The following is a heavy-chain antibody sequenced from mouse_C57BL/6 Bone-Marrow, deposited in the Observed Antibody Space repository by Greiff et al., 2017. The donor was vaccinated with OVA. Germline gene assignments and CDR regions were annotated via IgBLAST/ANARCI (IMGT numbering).Heavy chain of an antibody. J-gene: IGHJ4*01. Sequence: EVKLMESGAELVKPGASVKLSCTASGFNIKDYYMHWVKQRTEQGLEWIGRIDPEDGETKYAPKFQGKATITADTSSNTAYLQLSSLTSEDTAVYYCAPFTTVVEGVAMDYWGQGTSVTVSA. V-gene: IGHV14-2*01. CDR3: APFTTVVEGVAMDY. D-gene: IGHD1-1*01. CDR1: GFNIKDYY. CDR2: IDPEDGET.